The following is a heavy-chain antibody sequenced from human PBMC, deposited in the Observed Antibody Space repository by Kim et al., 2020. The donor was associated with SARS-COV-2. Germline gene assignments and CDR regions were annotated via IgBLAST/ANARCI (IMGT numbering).Heavy chain of an antibody. V-gene: IGHV4-34*01. D-gene: IGHD3-10*01. J-gene: IGHJ4*02. CDR1: GGSFSGYY. Sequence: SETLSLTCAVYGGSFSGYYWSWIRQPPGKRLEWIGEINHSGSTNYNPSLKSRVTISVDTSKNQFSLKLSSVTAADTAVYYCARGGMSNDYYGSGTRLLDYWGQGTLVTVSS. CDR3: ARGGMSNDYYGSGTRLLDY. CDR2: INHSGST.